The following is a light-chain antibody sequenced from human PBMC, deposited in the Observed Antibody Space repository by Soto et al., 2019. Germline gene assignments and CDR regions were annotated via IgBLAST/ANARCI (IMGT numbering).Light chain of an antibody. CDR3: SSYAGSNHYV. J-gene: IGLJ1*01. CDR2: EVS. CDR1: SSDVGDYNS. V-gene: IGLV2-8*01. Sequence: QSVLTQPPSASGSPGQSVTISCTGTSSDVGDYNSVSWYQHHPGKAPKLIIYEVSKRPSGVPDRFSGSKSANTASLTVSGLQAEDEADYYCSSYAGSNHYVFGTGTKLTVL.